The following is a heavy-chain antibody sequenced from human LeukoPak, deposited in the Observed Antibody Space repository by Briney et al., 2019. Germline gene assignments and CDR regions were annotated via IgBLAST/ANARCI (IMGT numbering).Heavy chain of an antibody. J-gene: IGHJ4*02. V-gene: IGHV3-48*04. Sequence: GGSLRLSCAASGFTFSSYSMNWVRQAPGKGLEWVSYISSSSSTIYYADSVKGRFTISRDNAKNSLYLQMNSLRAEDTAVYYCAKDRHRYCSSTSCMYYFDYWGQGTLVTVSS. CDR2: ISSSSSTI. CDR1: GFTFSSYS. D-gene: IGHD2-2*01. CDR3: AKDRHRYCSSTSCMYYFDY.